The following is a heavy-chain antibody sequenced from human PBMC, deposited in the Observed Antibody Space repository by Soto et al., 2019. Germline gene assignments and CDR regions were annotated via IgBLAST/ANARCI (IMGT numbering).Heavy chain of an antibody. V-gene: IGHV6-1*01. CDR2: TYYRSKWYN. D-gene: IGHD6-13*01. CDR3: ARVRYSSKDHFDY. J-gene: IGHJ4*02. CDR1: GGGDSSNSAA. Sequence: LQALLLTCASCGGGDSSNSAAWNWTRQSPSRSLEWLRRTYYRSKWYNAYAVSVKSRITINPDKSKNQFSLQLNSVTPEDTAVYYSARVRYSSKDHFDYWGQGTLVTGSS.